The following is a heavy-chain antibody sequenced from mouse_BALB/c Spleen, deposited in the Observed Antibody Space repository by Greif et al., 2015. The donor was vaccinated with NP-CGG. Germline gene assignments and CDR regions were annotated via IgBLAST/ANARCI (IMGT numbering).Heavy chain of an antibody. CDR1: GFSLTSYG. J-gene: IGHJ4*01. CDR2: IWSDGST. Sequence: VKVVESGPGLVAPSQSLSITCTVSGFSLTSYGVHWVRQPPGKGLEWLGVIWSDGSTTYNSALKSRLSISKDNSKSQVFLKMNSLQTDDTAMYYCARGGGYDPHAMDYWGQGTSVTVSS. V-gene: IGHV2-6*02. D-gene: IGHD2-2*01. CDR3: ARGGGYDPHAMDY.